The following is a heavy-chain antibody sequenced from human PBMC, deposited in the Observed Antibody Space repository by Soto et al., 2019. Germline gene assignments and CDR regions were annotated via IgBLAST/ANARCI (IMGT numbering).Heavy chain of an antibody. CDR1: GFTFSDYY. D-gene: IGHD5-12*01. V-gene: IGHV3-11*05. Sequence: QVQLVESGGGLVKPGGCLRLSCAASGFTFSDYYMSWIRQAPGKGLEWVSYISSSGSDTNYADSVKGRFTVSRDNAKNQLYLQMNSLRAEDTAVYYCARSLRGYSGYSGYWGQGTLVTVSS. CDR3: ARSLRGYSGYSGY. CDR2: ISSSGSDT. J-gene: IGHJ4*02.